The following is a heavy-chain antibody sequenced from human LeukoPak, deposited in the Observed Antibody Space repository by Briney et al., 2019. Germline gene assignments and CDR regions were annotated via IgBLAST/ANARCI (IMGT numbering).Heavy chain of an antibody. J-gene: IGHJ6*02. CDR3: AKGHDIITNRRGYYYYGMDV. CDR2: ISGSGGST. Sequence: PGGSLRLSCAASGFTFSSYAMSWVRQAPGKGLEWVSAISGSGGSTYYADSVKGRFTISRDNSKNTLYLQMNSLRAEDTAVYYCAKGHDIITNRRGYYYYGMDVWGQGTTVTVSS. V-gene: IGHV3-23*01. CDR1: GFTFSSYA. D-gene: IGHD3-9*01.